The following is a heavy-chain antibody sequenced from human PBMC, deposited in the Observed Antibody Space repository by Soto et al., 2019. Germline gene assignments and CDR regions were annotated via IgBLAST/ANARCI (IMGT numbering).Heavy chain of an antibody. V-gene: IGHV3-23*01. D-gene: IGHD3-10*01. CDR3: AKVRDYGSGSYYFDY. J-gene: IGHJ4*02. CDR1: GFTFSSYA. CDR2: ISGSVGST. Sequence: GGSLRLSCAASGFTFSSYAMSWVRQAPGKGLEWVSAISGSVGSTYYADTVKGRFTISRDNSKNTLYLQMNSLRAEDTAVYYCAKVRDYGSGSYYFDYWGQGTLVTVSS.